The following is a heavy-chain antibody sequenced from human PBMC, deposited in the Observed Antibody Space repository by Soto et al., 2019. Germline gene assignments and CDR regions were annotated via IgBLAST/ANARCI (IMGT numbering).Heavy chain of an antibody. CDR1: GYSFLSRW. J-gene: IGHJ6*02. Sequence: GESLKISCKGSGYSFLSRWIAWVRQKPGKGLEWMGIIFPGNSDTRYNPSFQDQVTISADRSISTAYLQWSSLKASDSAMYYCARGLSPRPSSYYYYGMDVWGQGTTVTVSS. V-gene: IGHV5-51*01. CDR3: ARGLSPRPSSYYYYGMDV. CDR2: IFPGNSDT. D-gene: IGHD6-6*01.